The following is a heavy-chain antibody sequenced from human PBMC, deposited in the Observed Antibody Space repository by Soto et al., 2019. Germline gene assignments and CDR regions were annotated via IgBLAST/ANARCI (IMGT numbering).Heavy chain of an antibody. J-gene: IGHJ5*01. V-gene: IGHV2-5*01. D-gene: IGHD3-9*01. Sequence: QITLKESAPSLVQPTHPLTLTCTVSGFSLTNTGVTVGWIRQPPGKALEWLALVYWHDDKRYNPSLRNRITIDKDTSKNRVVLKLGNVGAVDTAKCECAHSHFESLTGQFDSWGRGNLVYVS. CDR1: GFSLTNTGVT. CDR2: VYWHDDK. CDR3: AHSHFESLTGQFDS.